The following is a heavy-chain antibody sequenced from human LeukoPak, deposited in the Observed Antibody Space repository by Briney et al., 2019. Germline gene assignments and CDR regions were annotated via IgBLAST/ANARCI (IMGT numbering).Heavy chain of an antibody. CDR2: ISSGDRT. D-gene: IGHD3-9*01. CDR1: GFPFSSYA. CDR3: AKDATASPYFHWFDN. J-gene: IGHJ4*02. V-gene: IGHV3-23*01. Sequence: GSLKPPFAAFGFPFSSYAIDWVRQAPGKGPGWVASISSGDRTFHAESVKGRFTISKDKSKDTLYLQMNSLRAEDTAVYYCAKDATASPYFHWFDNWGQGTQVIVSS.